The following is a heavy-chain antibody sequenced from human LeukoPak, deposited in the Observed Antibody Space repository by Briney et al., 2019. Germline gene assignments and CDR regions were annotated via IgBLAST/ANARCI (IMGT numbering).Heavy chain of an antibody. V-gene: IGHV3-30*18. D-gene: IGHD4-23*01. J-gene: IGHJ4*02. Sequence: GGSLRLSCAASGFTFSSYGMRWVRQAPGKGLEWVAVISYDGSNKYYADSVKGRFTISRDNSKNTLYLQMNSLRAEDTAVYYCAKETYGGNQQDYWGQGTLVTVSS. CDR3: AKETYGGNQQDY. CDR2: ISYDGSNK. CDR1: GFTFSSYG.